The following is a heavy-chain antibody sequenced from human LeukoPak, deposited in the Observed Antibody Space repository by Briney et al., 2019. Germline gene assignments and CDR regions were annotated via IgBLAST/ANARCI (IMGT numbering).Heavy chain of an antibody. D-gene: IGHD3-22*01. V-gene: IGHV3-33*01. Sequence: GGSLRLSCAASGFTFSSYGMHWVRQAPGKGLEWVAVIWYDGSNKYYADSVKGRLTISRDNSKNTLYLQMNSLRAEDTAVYYCAREARYYDSSGSNWFDPWGQGTLVTVSS. CDR3: AREARYYDSSGSNWFDP. CDR2: IWYDGSNK. J-gene: IGHJ5*02. CDR1: GFTFSSYG.